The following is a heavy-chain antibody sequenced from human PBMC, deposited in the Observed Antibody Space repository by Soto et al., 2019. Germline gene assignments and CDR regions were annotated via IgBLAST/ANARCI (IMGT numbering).Heavy chain of an antibody. D-gene: IGHD6-13*01. J-gene: IGHJ4*02. V-gene: IGHV4-59*01. Sequence: NPSETLSLTCTVSGGSISSNYWTWIRQPPGKGLEWIGYVYNSGSTNYNPSLKSRVTISEDTSKSQFSLKVNSMTAADTAVYYCARYSSEAVAGYTLDNWGQGILVTVSS. CDR2: VYNSGST. CDR1: GGSISSNY. CDR3: ARYSSEAVAGYTLDN.